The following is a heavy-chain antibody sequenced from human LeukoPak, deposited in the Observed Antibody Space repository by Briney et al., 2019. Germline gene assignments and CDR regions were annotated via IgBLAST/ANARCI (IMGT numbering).Heavy chain of an antibody. J-gene: IGHJ4*02. V-gene: IGHV4-4*07. CDR2: IYTSGST. Sequence: SETLSLTCTVSGGSISSFYWSWIRQPAGKGLEWIGRIYTSGSTDYNPSLKSRVTMSVDTSKNQFSLKLSSVTASDTAAYYCARGPPPDFDCWGQGTLVTVSS. CDR1: GGSISSFY. CDR3: ARGPPPDFDC.